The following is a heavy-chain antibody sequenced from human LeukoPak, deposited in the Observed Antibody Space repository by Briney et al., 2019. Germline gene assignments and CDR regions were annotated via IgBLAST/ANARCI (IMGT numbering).Heavy chain of an antibody. CDR1: GYTFTXYX. D-gene: IGHD6-19*01. CDR2: XXXYNGNT. J-gene: IGHJ4*02. CDR3: ARDENGSSGWYPRPHFDY. V-gene: IGHV1-18*01. Sequence: ASVKVSCKASGYTFTXYXISWVRQAPGQGLEWXXXXXXYNGNTNXXXXXXXXXXXTTXXSTSTAYMELRSLRSDDTAVYYCARDENGSSGWYPRPHFDYWGQGTLVTVSS.